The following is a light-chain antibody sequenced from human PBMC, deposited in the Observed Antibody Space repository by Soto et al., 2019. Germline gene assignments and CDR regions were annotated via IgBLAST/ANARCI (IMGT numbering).Light chain of an antibody. CDR1: QSISSY. V-gene: IGKV1-39*01. CDR2: AAS. CDR3: QQSYSTPRT. J-gene: IGKJ1*01. Sequence: EIQRTQYPSSLSASVGDRFTSTCLASQSISSYLNWYQQKPGKAPKLLIYAASSLQSGVPSRFSGSRSGTDFTLTISSLQPADFATYYCQQSYSTPRTVGQGTQVEIK.